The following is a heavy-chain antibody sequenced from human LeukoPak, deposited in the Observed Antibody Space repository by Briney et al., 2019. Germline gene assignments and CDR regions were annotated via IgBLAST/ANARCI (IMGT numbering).Heavy chain of an antibody. CDR1: GGSISSYY. D-gene: IGHD3-3*01. V-gene: IGHV4-59*01. CDR2: IYYSGST. J-gene: IGHJ5*02. CDR3: ASSDFWSGSPSGWFDP. Sequence: SETLSLTCTVSGGSISSYYWSWIRQPPGQGLEWIGYIYYSGSTNYNPSLKSRVTISVDTSKNQFSLKLSSVTAADTAVYYCASSDFWSGSPSGWFDPWGRGTLVTVSS.